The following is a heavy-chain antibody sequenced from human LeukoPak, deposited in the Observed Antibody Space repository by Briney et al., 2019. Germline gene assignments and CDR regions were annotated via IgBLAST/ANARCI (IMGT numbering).Heavy chain of an antibody. D-gene: IGHD1-26*01. Sequence: GGSLRLSCVGSGFTFSNYAMSWVRQAPGKGLDWVSVISGSAHKIRYADSVRGRFTISRDNSENTVYLQMNSLRAEDTAVYYCARDLQNAWEPWGQGTLVTVSS. CDR2: ISGSAHKI. CDR3: ARDLQNAWEP. J-gene: IGHJ5*02. V-gene: IGHV3-23*01. CDR1: GFTFSNYA.